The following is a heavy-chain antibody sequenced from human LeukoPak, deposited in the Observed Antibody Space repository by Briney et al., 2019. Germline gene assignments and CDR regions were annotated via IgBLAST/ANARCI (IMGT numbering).Heavy chain of an antibody. V-gene: IGHV3-7*01. Sequence: GGSLRLSCAASGFTFSSNWMSWVRQAPGKGLEWVATIKQDASEKYYVDSVKGRFTISRDNAKNSLYLQMNSLRAEDTAVYYCAREYSGSYFHYWGQGTLVTVSS. CDR3: AREYSGSYFHY. CDR2: IKQDASEK. CDR1: GFTFSSNW. J-gene: IGHJ4*02. D-gene: IGHD1-26*01.